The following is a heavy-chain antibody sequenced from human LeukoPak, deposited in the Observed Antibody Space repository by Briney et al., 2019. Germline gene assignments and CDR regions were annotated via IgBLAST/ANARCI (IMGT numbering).Heavy chain of an antibody. CDR1: GFTFSSYA. Sequence: GGSLRLSCAASGFTFSSYAMHWVRQAPGKGLEWVSAISGSGGSTYHADSVKGRFTISRDISNNTLCLQMSSLRAGDTAVYYCARHTGSTWSTGYWGQGTLVTVSS. V-gene: IGHV3-23*01. D-gene: IGHD6-13*01. CDR2: ISGSGGST. J-gene: IGHJ4*02. CDR3: ARHTGSTWSTGY.